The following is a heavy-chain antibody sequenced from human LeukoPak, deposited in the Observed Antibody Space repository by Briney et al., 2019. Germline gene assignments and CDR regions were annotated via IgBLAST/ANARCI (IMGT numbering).Heavy chain of an antibody. V-gene: IGHV6-1*01. CDR1: GDSVSSNSAA. CDR3: ARSPRYGSGSYLAEYFQH. D-gene: IGHD3-10*01. CDR2: TYYRSKWYN. J-gene: IGHJ1*01. Sequence: SQTLSLTCAISGDSVSSNSAAWNWIRQSPSRGLEWLGRTYYRSKWYNDYAVSVKSRITINPDTSKNQFSLQLNSVTPEDTAVYYCARSPRYGSGSYLAEYFQHWGQGTLVTVSS.